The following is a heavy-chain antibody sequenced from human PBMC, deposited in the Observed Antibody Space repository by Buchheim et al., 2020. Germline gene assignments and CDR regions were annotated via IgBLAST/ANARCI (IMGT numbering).Heavy chain of an antibody. CDR2: IYYSGST. Sequence: QVQLQESGPGLVKPSETLSLTCTVSGGSISSYYWSWIRQPPGKGLEWIGYIYYSGSTNYNPSLKSRVTISVDTSKNQFSLKLSSVTAADTAVYYCARVFEPSYGGNRRLGDWFDPWGQGTL. CDR1: GGSISSYY. J-gene: IGHJ5*02. D-gene: IGHD4-23*01. V-gene: IGHV4-59*01. CDR3: ARVFEPSYGGNRRLGDWFDP.